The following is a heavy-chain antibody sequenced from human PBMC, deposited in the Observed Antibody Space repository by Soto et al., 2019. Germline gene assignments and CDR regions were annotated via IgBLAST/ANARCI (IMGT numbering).Heavy chain of an antibody. CDR3: ARDRTNYLKEMVVVTFFDY. D-gene: IGHD3-22*01. Sequence: QVQLVQSGAEVKKPGSSVKVSCKASGGTFSSYAISWVRQAPGQGLEWMGGIIPIFGTANYAQKFQGRVTITADESTSTAYMELSSLRSEDTAVYYCARDRTNYLKEMVVVTFFDYWGQGTLVTVSS. CDR1: GGTFSSYA. J-gene: IGHJ4*02. CDR2: IIPIFGTA. V-gene: IGHV1-69*01.